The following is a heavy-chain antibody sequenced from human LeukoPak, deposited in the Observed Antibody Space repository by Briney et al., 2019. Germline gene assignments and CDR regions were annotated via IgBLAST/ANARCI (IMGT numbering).Heavy chain of an antibody. D-gene: IGHD1-1*01. J-gene: IGHJ4*02. CDR1: GFTFSNYA. V-gene: IGHV3-23*01. CDR2: ISGHSGST. CDR3: ARYAITPYYFDY. Sequence: GGSLRLSCAASGFTFSNYAMTWVRQAPGKGLEWVSSISGHSGSTYYADSVKGRFTISRDNAKNSLYLQMNSLRAEDTAVYYCARYAITPYYFDYWGQGTLVTVSS.